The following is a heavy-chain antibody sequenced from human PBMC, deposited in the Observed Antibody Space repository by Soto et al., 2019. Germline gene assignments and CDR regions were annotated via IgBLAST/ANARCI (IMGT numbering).Heavy chain of an antibody. V-gene: IGHV3-15*01. CDR1: GFTFSNAW. CDR2: IKSKTDGGTT. Sequence: GGSLRLSCAASGFTFSNAWMSWVRQAPGKGLEWVGRIKSKTDGGTTDYAAPVKGRFTISRDDSKNTLYLQMNSLKTEDTAVYYCTTDKQQLATYYFDYWGQGTLVTVSS. J-gene: IGHJ4*02. CDR3: TTDKQQLATYYFDY. D-gene: IGHD6-13*01.